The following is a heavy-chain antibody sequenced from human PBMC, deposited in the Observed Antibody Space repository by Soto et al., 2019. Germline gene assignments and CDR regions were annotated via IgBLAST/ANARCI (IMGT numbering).Heavy chain of an antibody. CDR3: AKLGSSSWYFDY. D-gene: IGHD6-13*01. J-gene: IGHJ4*02. CDR2: ISGSGGST. V-gene: IGHV3-23*01. CDR1: GFTFSSYA. Sequence: GGSLRLSCAASGFTFSSYAMSWVRQAPGKGLEWVSAISGSGGSTYYADSVKGRFTISRDNSKNTLYLQMNSLGAEDTAVYYCAKLGSSSWYFDYWGQGTLVTVSS.